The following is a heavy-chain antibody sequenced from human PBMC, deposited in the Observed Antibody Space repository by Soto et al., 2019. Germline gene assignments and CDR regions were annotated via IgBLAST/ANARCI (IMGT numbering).Heavy chain of an antibody. CDR2: IIPIFGTA. Sequence: QVQLVQSGAEVKKPGSSVKVSCTASGGTFSSYAISWVRQAPGQGPEWMGGIIPIFGTANYAQKLQDRVTITADKSMSTAYMELSSLRSEDTAVYYCARDRDYYDSSGYYSFDYWGQGTLVTVSS. CDR1: GGTFSSYA. CDR3: ARDRDYYDSSGYYSFDY. D-gene: IGHD3-22*01. J-gene: IGHJ4*02. V-gene: IGHV1-69*06.